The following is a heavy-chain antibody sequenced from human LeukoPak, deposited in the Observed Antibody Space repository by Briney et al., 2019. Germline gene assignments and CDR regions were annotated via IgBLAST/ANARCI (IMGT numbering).Heavy chain of an antibody. CDR3: ARETPDYGDYSLGWDFDL. CDR1: GFTFSASD. Sequence: LPGGSLRLSCAASGFTFSASDMHWVRQDTGKSLEWVSAIGRAGDTYYAGSVKGRFTISRENGKNSLYLQMDSLRAGDTAVYYCARETPDYGDYSLGWDFDLWGRGTLVIVS. CDR2: IGRAGDT. J-gene: IGHJ2*01. V-gene: IGHV3-13*01. D-gene: IGHD4-17*01.